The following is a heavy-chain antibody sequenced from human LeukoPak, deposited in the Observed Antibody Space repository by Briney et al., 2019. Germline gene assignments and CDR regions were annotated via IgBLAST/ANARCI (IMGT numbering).Heavy chain of an antibody. D-gene: IGHD3-22*01. V-gene: IGHV1-18*01. J-gene: IGHJ4*02. CDR2: ISAYNGDT. Sequence: ASVKVSCTASGYTFTTYGITWVRQAPGQGLEWMGWISAYNGDTNYAQNLQGRVTITTDTSTSTAYMELRSLRSDDTAVYYCASNTGSDSSGYADWGQGTLVTVSS. CDR1: GYTFTTYG. CDR3: ASNTGSDSSGYAD.